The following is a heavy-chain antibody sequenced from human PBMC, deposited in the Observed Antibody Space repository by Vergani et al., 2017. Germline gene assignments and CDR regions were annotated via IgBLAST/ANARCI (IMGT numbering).Heavy chain of an antibody. D-gene: IGHD6-13*01. V-gene: IGHV1-2*02. CDR1: GYTFTGYY. CDR3: ARELCIAAAGICGGMDV. J-gene: IGHJ6*02. CDR2: INPNSGGT. Sequence: QVQLVQSGAEVKKPGASVKVSCKASGYTFTGYYMHWVRQAPGQGLEWMGWINPNSGGTNYAQKFQGRVTMTMDTSISTAYMELSRLRSDDTAVYYCARELCIAAAGICGGMDVWGQGTTVTVSS.